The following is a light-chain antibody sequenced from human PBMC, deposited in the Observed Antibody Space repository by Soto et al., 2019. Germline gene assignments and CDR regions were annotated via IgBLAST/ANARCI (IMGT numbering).Light chain of an antibody. Sequence: DIQMTNSPSTLLPPVEARVTITCRAIQRIGSGWAWYQQKPGRAPKLLIYKASSLETGVPSRFSGSGSGTEFTLIISSLQPDDFASYYCQQYGSSSPWTFGQGTKVEIK. J-gene: IGKJ1*01. CDR3: QQYGSSSPWT. V-gene: IGKV1-5*03. CDR2: KAS. CDR1: QRIGSG.